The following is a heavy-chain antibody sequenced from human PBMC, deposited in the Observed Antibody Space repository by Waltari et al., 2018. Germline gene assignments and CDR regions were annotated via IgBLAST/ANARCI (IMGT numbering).Heavy chain of an antibody. Sequence: QEQVVESGGGVVQPGGSLRLSCAASGFSCSNYGLHWVRQAPGKGLEWVATISYDGANKYHADSVKGRFTISRDNSKNTLYLQMNSLRAEETAVYYCAKDWRWEQLVYGFNIWGQGTMVTVSS. D-gene: IGHD3-3*01. V-gene: IGHV3-30*18. CDR3: AKDWRWEQLVYGFNI. CDR2: ISYDGANK. J-gene: IGHJ3*02. CDR1: GFSCSNYG.